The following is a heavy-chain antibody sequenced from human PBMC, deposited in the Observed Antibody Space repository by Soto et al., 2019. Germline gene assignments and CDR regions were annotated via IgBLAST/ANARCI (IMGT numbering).Heavy chain of an antibody. CDR1: GYTFIDYG. V-gene: IGHV1-18*01. Sequence: VQLVQSAADVKKPGASVKVSCRAAGYTFIDYGLSWVRQAPGQGLEWMGWISPKNGHTNLAQKFRGRVTMTADTSASTGYMELRSPRPEDTAVYYCARERPETPRDHWGEGTLVSVSS. CDR2: ISPKNGHT. CDR3: ARERPETPRDH. J-gene: IGHJ4*02.